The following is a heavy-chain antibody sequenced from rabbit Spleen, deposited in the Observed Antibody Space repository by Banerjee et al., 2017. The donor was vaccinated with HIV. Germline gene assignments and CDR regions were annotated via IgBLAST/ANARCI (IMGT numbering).Heavy chain of an antibody. CDR1: GVSFSLSSY. J-gene: IGHJ6*01. D-gene: IGHD6-1*01. V-gene: IGHV1S43*01. CDR3: ASPYSNDWYGGLAL. Sequence: QSLEESGGDLVKPGASLTLTCTASGVSFSLSSYMCWVRQAPGKGLEWIACIWSGYGATTYYASWVNGRFTITRSTSLNTADLKMTSLTAADTATYFCASPYSNDWYGGLALWGPGTLVTVS. CDR2: IWSGYGATT.